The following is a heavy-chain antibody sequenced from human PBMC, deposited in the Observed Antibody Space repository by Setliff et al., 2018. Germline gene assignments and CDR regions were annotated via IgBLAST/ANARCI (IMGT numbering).Heavy chain of an antibody. CDR1: GDSITSGSDY. CDR3: ARYIPSAGCFDP. J-gene: IGHJ5*02. D-gene: IGHD2-21*01. CDR2: IYTTGNT. Sequence: PSETLSLTCTVSGDSITSGSDYWNWIRQPDGKGLEWIGRIYTTGNTNYNPSLKSRVTISVDTSKKQFSLMLTSVTAAGTAVYYCARYIPSAGCFDPWGQGALVTVS. V-gene: IGHV4-61*02.